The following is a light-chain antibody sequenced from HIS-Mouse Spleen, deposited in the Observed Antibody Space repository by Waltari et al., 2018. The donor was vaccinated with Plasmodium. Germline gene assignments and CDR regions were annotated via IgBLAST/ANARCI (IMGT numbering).Light chain of an antibody. Sequence: SYELTQPPSVSVSPGQTARITCSGDALPKKYAYWYQQKSGQAPVLVIYEASKRPSGIPGRFSGASSGTMATLTIRGAQVEDEADYYCYSTDSSGNHRVFGGGTKLTVL. CDR2: EAS. J-gene: IGLJ3*02. V-gene: IGLV3-10*01. CDR1: ALPKKY. CDR3: YSTDSSGNHRV.